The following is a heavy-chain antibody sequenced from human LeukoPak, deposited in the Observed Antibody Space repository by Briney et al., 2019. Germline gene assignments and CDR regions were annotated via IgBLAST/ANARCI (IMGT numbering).Heavy chain of an antibody. V-gene: IGHV3-30-3*01. D-gene: IGHD3-22*01. CDR1: GFTFSSYA. CDR3: ATNPVPYYYDSSGDPFDY. Sequence: GGSLRLSCAASGFTFSSYAMHWVRQAPGKGLEWVAVISYDGSNKYYADSVKGRFTISRDNSKNTLYLQMNSLRAEDTAVYYCATNPVPYYYDSSGDPFDYWGQGTLVTVSS. CDR2: ISYDGSNK. J-gene: IGHJ4*02.